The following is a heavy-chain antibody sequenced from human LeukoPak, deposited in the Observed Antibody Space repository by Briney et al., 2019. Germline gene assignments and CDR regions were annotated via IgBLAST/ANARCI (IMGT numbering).Heavy chain of an antibody. D-gene: IGHD5-24*01. Sequence: GGSLRLSCAASGFTFSSYGMSWVRQAPGKGLEWVPAISGSGGSTYYADSVKGRFTISRDNSKNTLCLQMNSLRAEDTAVYYCAKVRREEMATLYYFDYWGQGTLVTVSS. J-gene: IGHJ4*02. CDR1: GFTFSSYG. CDR2: ISGSGGST. CDR3: AKVRREEMATLYYFDY. V-gene: IGHV3-23*01.